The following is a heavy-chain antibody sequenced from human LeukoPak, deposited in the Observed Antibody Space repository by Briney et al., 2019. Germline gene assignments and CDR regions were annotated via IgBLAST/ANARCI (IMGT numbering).Heavy chain of an antibody. CDR3: ARDKVVGATYFDY. V-gene: IGHV3-7*01. Sequence: GGSLRLSCAASGFTFSSYEMNWVRQAPGKGLEWVANIKQDGSEKYYVDSVKGRFTISRDNAKNSLYLQMNSLRAEDTAVYYCARDKVVGATYFDYWGQGTLVTVSS. J-gene: IGHJ4*02. CDR2: IKQDGSEK. CDR1: GFTFSSYE. D-gene: IGHD2-15*01.